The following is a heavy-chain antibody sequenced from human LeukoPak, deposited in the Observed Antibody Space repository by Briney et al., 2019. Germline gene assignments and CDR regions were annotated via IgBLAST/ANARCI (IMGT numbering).Heavy chain of an antibody. CDR1: GFTFSSYS. J-gene: IGHJ6*02. CDR3: ARDPYSSGWSYYYYYGMDV. D-gene: IGHD6-13*01. Sequence: PGGSLRLSCAASGFTFSSYSMNWVRQAPGKGLEWVSSISSSSSYIYYADSVKGRFTISRDNAKNSLYLQMNSLRAEDTAVYYCARDPYSSGWSYYYYYGMDVWGQGTTVTVSS. V-gene: IGHV3-21*01. CDR2: ISSSSSYI.